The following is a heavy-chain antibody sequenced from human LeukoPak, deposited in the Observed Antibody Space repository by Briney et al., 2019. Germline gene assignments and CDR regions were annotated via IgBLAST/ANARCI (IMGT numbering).Heavy chain of an antibody. CDR1: GFTFSSYR. CDR3: ATFTPVAGNFDY. Sequence: GGSLRLSCAASGFTFSSYRMGWVRQAPGKGLEWVANIKQDGSERYYVDSVKGRFTISRDNAKNSVYLQMNSLRAEDTAVYYCATFTPVAGNFDYWGQGTLVTVSS. CDR2: IKQDGSER. D-gene: IGHD6-19*01. V-gene: IGHV3-7*01. J-gene: IGHJ4*02.